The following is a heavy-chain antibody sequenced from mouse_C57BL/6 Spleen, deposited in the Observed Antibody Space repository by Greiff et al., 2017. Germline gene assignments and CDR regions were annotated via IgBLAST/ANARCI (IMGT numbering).Heavy chain of an antibody. Sequence: VQLQQSGPELVKPGASVKISCKASGYSFTDYNMNWVKQSNGKSLEWIGVINPNYGTTSYNQKFKGKATLTVDQSSNTAYMQLNSLTSEDSAVYYGARGNYYGSSYDWYYDVWGTGTTVTVSS. CDR2: INPNYGTT. CDR1: GYSFTDYN. V-gene: IGHV1-39*01. J-gene: IGHJ1*03. CDR3: ARGNYYGSSYDWYYDV. D-gene: IGHD1-1*01.